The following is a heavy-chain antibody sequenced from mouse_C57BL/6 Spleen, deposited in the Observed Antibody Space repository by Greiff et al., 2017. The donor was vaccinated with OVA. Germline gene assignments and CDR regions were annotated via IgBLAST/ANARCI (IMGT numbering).Heavy chain of an antibody. V-gene: IGHV1-18*01. Sequence: EVQLQQSGPELVKPGASVKIPCKASGYTFTDYNMDWVKQSPGKSLEWIGDINPNYGGTIYNQKFKGKASLTVDKSSSTAYMVLRHLTTEDPAGYYWARQLRPPYDYAMDYWGQGTSDTVSS. CDR3: ARQLRPPYDYAMDY. D-gene: IGHD3-2*02. CDR2: INPNYGGT. J-gene: IGHJ4*01. CDR1: GYTFTDYN.